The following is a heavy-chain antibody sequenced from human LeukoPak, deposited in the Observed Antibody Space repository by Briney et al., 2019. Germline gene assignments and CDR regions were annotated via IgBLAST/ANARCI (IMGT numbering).Heavy chain of an antibody. J-gene: IGHJ1*01. CDR2: INPNSGGT. D-gene: IGHD3-22*01. CDR1: GYTFTSYG. Sequence: ASVKVSCKASGYTFTSYGISWVRQAPGQGLEWMGWINPNSGGTNYAQKLQGRVTMTTDTSTSTAYMELRSLRSDDTAVYYCARAYYYDSSGPPGYFQHWGQGTLVTVSS. V-gene: IGHV1-18*01. CDR3: ARAYYYDSSGPPGYFQH.